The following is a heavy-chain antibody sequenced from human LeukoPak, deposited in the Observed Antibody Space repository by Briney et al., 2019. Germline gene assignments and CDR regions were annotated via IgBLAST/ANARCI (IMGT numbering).Heavy chain of an antibody. V-gene: IGHV4-59*01. Sequence: PSETLSLTCAVSGGSISSYYWSWVRQPPGKGLEWVGDIYYSGSTNYNPSLKSRVTISVDTSKNQFSLKLSSVTAADTAVYYCARGGFLEWLPYYYYYGMDVWGQGTTVTVSS. D-gene: IGHD3-3*01. J-gene: IGHJ6*02. CDR3: ARGGFLEWLPYYYYYGMDV. CDR2: IYYSGST. CDR1: GGSISSYY.